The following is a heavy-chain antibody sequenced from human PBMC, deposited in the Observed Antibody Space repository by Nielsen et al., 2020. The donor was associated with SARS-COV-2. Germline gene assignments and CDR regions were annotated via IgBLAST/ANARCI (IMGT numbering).Heavy chain of an antibody. Sequence: GGSLRLSCAASGIALSSYAMHWVRQAPGKGLEWVALISNDGTKRYIGDSLQGRFIISRDNSKNTVYLQMNSLTAEDTAVYYCAKVARASNYYFAMDVWGHGTTVTVSS. CDR1: GIALSSYA. CDR3: AKVARASNYYFAMDV. CDR2: ISNDGTKR. J-gene: IGHJ6*02. V-gene: IGHV3-30*18.